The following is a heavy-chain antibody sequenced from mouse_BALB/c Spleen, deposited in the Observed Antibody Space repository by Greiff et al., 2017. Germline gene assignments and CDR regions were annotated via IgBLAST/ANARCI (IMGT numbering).Heavy chain of an antibody. V-gene: IGHV5-9-3*01. J-gene: IGHJ2*01. CDR2: ISSGGSYT. CDR3: ARLGGSSGIFDY. D-gene: IGHD1-1*02. Sequence: EVQGVESGGGLVKPGGSLKLSCAASGFTFSSYAMSWVRQTPEKRLEWVATISSGGSYTYYPDSVKGRFTISRDNAKNTLYLQMSSLRSEDTAMDYCARLGGSSGIFDYWGQGTTLTVSS. CDR1: GFTFSSYA.